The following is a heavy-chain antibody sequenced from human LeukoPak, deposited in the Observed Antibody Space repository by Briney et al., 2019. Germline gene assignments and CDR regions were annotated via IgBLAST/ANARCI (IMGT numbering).Heavy chain of an antibody. V-gene: IGHV4-30-2*01. CDR2: IYHSGST. CDR1: GGSISSGGYS. CDR3: ASIPTYYDILTGYYKAHNWFDP. D-gene: IGHD3-9*01. Sequence: PSETLSLTCAVSGGSISSGGYSWSWIRQPPGKGLEWIGYIYHSGSTYYNPSLKSRVTISVDRSKNQFSLKLSSVTAADTAVYYCASIPTYYDILTGYYKAHNWFDPWGQGTLVTVSS. J-gene: IGHJ5*02.